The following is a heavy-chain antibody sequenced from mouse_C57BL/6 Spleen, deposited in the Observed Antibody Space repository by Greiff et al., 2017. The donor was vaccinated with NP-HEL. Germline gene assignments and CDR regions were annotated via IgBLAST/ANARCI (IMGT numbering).Heavy chain of an antibody. D-gene: IGHD4-1*01. CDR1: GFTFSDYG. V-gene: IGHV5-17*01. CDR2: ISSGSSTI. CDR3: AREELGKGYCDV. Sequence: EVKLMESGGGLVKPGGSLKLSCAASGFTFSDYGMHWVRQAPEKGLEWVAYISSGSSTIYYADTVKGRFTISRDNAKNTLFLQMTSLRSEDTAMYYCAREELGKGYCDVWGTGTTVTVSS. J-gene: IGHJ1*03.